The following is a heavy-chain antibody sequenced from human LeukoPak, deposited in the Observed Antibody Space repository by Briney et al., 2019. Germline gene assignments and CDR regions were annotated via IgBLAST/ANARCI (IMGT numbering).Heavy chain of an antibody. CDR1: GFTFDDCG. D-gene: IGHD5-12*01. V-gene: IGHV3-20*04. J-gene: IGHJ4*02. Sequence: GGSLRLSCAASGFTFDDCGMSWVRQAPGKGLEWVSGINWNGGSTGYADSVKGRFTISRDNVKNSLYLQVNSLRAEDTALYYCARRIVATIKGRGYYFDYWGQGTLVTVSS. CDR3: ARRIVATIKGRGYYFDY. CDR2: INWNGGST.